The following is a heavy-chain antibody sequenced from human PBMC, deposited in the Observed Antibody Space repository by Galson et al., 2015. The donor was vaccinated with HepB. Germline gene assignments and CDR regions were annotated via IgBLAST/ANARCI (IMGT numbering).Heavy chain of an antibody. CDR3: ATDVLVGANPLFDY. Sequence: SVKVSCKVSGYTLTELSMHWVRQAPGKGLEWMGGFDPEDGETIYAQKFQGRVTMTEDTSTDTAYMELSSLRSEDTAVYYCATDVLVGANPLFDYWGQGTLVTVSS. V-gene: IGHV1-24*01. J-gene: IGHJ4*02. D-gene: IGHD1-26*01. CDR2: FDPEDGET. CDR1: GYTLTELS.